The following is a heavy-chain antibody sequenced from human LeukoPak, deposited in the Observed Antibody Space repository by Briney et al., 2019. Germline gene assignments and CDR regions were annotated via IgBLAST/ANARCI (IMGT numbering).Heavy chain of an antibody. V-gene: IGHV3-23*01. D-gene: IGHD6-19*01. CDR2: ISGDEDST. Sequence: PGGSLRLSCAASGLTFKSFAMSWVRQAPGKGLEWLADISGDEDSTYYADSVRGHFVISTDNSKNTLFLHMNSLRAEDTAVYYCTIDLMTGFSSGWRFGYCGQGTLVTVSS. CDR3: TIDLMTGFSSGWRFGY. J-gene: IGHJ4*02. CDR1: GLTFKSFA.